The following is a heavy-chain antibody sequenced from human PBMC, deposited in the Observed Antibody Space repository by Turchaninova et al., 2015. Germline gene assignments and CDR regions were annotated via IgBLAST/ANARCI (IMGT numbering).Heavy chain of an antibody. J-gene: IGHJ6*02. Sequence: VQLQDSGPGLVKPAETLSLPCTVAGSASSSGYYWGWIRQPPGKGLEWIGSIYHSGSTYYNPSLKSRVTISVDTSKNQFSLKLSSVTAADTAVYYCARNHDYSNYDYYGMDVWGQGTTVTVSS. CDR1: GSASSSGYY. CDR2: IYHSGST. CDR3: ARNHDYSNYDYYGMDV. V-gene: IGHV4-38-2*02. D-gene: IGHD4-11*01.